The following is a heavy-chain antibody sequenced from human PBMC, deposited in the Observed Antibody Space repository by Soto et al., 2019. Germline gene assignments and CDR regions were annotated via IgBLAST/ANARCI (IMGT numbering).Heavy chain of an antibody. CDR3: AREARRKYFDWLLAVPPTDHGSEYFQH. J-gene: IGHJ1*01. V-gene: IGHV3-7*03. CDR1: GFTFSSYW. D-gene: IGHD3-9*01. CDR2: IKQDGSEK. Sequence: EVQLVESGGGLVQPGGSLRLSCAASGFTFSSYWMSWVRQAPGKGLEWVANIKQDGSEKYYVDSVKGRFTISRDNAKNSLYLQMNSLRAEATAVYYCAREARRKYFDWLLAVPPTDHGSEYFQHWGQGTLVTVSS.